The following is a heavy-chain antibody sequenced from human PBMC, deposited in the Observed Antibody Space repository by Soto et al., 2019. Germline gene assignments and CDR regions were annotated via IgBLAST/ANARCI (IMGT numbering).Heavy chain of an antibody. CDR3: ARVMYKTIVVVTAELGFDY. D-gene: IGHD2-21*02. CDR2: ISYDGSNK. V-gene: IGHV3-30-3*01. J-gene: IGHJ4*02. CDR1: GFTFSSYA. Sequence: QVQLVESGGGVVQPGRSLRLSCAASGFTFSSYAMHWVRQAPGKGLARVAVISYDGSNKYYADSVKRRFTISRDNSKNTLYLQMNSLRAEDTAVYYCARVMYKTIVVVTAELGFDYWGQGTLVTVSS.